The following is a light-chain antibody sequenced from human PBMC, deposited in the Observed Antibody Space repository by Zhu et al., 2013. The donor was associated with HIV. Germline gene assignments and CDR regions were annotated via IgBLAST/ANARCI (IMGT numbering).Light chain of an antibody. CDR1: QSVSSY. CDR3: LQDYNFPYT. J-gene: IGKJ2*01. Sequence: EIVLTQSPATLSMSPGERATLSCRASQSVSSYLAWYQQKPGQPPRLLIYDASNRATGIPARFSGGGSGTDFTLTISRVEPEDFATYYCLQDYNFPYTFGQGTKLEIK. CDR2: DAS. V-gene: IGKV3-11*01.